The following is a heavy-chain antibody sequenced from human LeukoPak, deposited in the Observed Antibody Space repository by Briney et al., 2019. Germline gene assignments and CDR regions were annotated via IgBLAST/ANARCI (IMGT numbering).Heavy chain of an antibody. CDR2: IFYSGTT. Sequence: SETLSLTCTVSGGSINNYYWSWIRQPPGKGLEWIGYIFYSGTTNYHPSLKSRVTLSVDTSKTQISLKLSSFTAADTAVYYCARGGYRLSVAFDFWGQGTMVTVSS. J-gene: IGHJ3*01. CDR1: GGSINNYY. CDR3: ARGGYRLSVAFDF. D-gene: IGHD5-12*01. V-gene: IGHV4-59*01.